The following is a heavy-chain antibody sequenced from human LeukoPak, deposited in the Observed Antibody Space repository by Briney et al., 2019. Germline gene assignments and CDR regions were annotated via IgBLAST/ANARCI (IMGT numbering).Heavy chain of an antibody. V-gene: IGHV4-59*01. CDR2: IYYSGST. J-gene: IGHJ5*02. CDR1: GGSISSYY. D-gene: IGHD6-6*01. CDR3: ARDGRRVSSSGWFDP. Sequence: SETLSLTCTVSGGSISSYYWSWIRQPPGKGLEWIGYIYYSGSTNYNPSLKSRVTISVDTSKNQFSLKLSPVTAADTAVYYCARDGRRVSSSGWFDPWGQGTLVTVSS.